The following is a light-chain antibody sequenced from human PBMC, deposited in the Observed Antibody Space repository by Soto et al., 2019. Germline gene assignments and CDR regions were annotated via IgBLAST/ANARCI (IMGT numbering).Light chain of an antibody. CDR3: QQYGSSPWA. Sequence: EMIFTPSPGFLVLSGGARATLFRRGSEGVASNYLAWYQQKPGRAPRLLIYTASTRATDIPDRFSGSGSGTDFTLTISRLEPEDVAVYYCQQYGSSPWAFGQGTKVDIK. V-gene: IGKV3-20*01. CDR2: TAS. CDR1: EGVASNY. J-gene: IGKJ1*01.